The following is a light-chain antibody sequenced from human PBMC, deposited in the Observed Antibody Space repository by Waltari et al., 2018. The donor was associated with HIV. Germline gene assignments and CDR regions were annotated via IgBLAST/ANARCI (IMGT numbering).Light chain of an antibody. J-gene: IGKJ3*01. CDR3: QQTYNMPLT. CDR2: GAS. Sequence: VIWMTQSPSLLSASTGDRVTINCRLSQGISTFLAWYQQKPGKAPGLLIYGASTLQNGVPSRFSGRGSGTNFTLTINNLQPDDFATYYCQQTYNMPLTFGPGTKLDLK. CDR1: QGISTF. V-gene: IGKV1D-8*03.